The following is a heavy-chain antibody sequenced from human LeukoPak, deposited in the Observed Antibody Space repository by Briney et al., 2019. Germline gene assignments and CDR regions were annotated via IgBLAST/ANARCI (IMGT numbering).Heavy chain of an antibody. D-gene: IGHD3/OR15-3a*01. CDR3: ARRRPVGRASDY. J-gene: IGHJ4*02. CDR1: GEFFSGYY. CDR2: INHSGST. Sequence: SETLPLTCTVYGEFFSGYYWSWIRQPPGKGLEWIGEINHSGSTNYNPSLKSRVTISVDTSKNQFSLKLSSVTAADTAGYYCARRRPVGRASDYWGEGTLVTLSS. V-gene: IGHV4-34*01.